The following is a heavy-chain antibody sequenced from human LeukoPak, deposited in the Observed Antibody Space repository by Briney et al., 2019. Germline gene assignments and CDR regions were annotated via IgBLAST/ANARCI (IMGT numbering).Heavy chain of an antibody. CDR1: GYTFTSYG. V-gene: IGHV1-8*02. CDR3: ARGRSGYYYYYMDV. J-gene: IGHJ6*03. CDR2: MNPNSGNT. D-gene: IGHD2-15*01. Sequence: ASVKVSCKASGYTFTSYGISWVRQATGQGLEWMGWMNPNSGNTGYAQKFQGRVTMTRNTSISTAYTELSSLRSEDTAVYYCARGRSGYYYYYMDVWGKGTTVTVSS.